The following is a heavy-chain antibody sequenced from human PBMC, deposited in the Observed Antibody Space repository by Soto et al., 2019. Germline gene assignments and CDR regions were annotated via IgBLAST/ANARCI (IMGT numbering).Heavy chain of an antibody. CDR1: GFTFSSYA. CDR2: ISGSGGST. D-gene: IGHD4-4*01. V-gene: IGHV3-23*01. J-gene: IGHJ6*03. CDR3: AKRLYSNYVSYYYMDV. Sequence: SLRLSCAASGFTFSSYAKSWVRQAPGKGLEWVSAISGSGGSTYYADSVKGRFTISRDNSKNTLYLQMNSLRAEDTAVYYCAKRLYSNYVSYYYMDVWGKGTTVTVSS.